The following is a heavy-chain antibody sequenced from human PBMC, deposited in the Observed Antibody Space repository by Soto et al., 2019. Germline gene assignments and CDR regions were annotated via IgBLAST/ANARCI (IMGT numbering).Heavy chain of an antibody. CDR3: ASPNKYYFDY. CDR1: GGSISSYY. Sequence: SETLSLTCTVSGGSISSYYWSWIRQPPGKGLEWIGYIYYSGSTYYNPSLKSRVTISVDTSKNQFSLKLSSVTAADTAVYYCASPNKYYFDYWGQGTLVTVSS. J-gene: IGHJ4*02. V-gene: IGHV4-59*12. CDR2: IYYSGST.